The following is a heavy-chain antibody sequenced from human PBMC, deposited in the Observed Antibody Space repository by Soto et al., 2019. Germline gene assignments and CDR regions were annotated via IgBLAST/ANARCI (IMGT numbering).Heavy chain of an antibody. J-gene: IGHJ4*02. CDR1: GYTFTSYE. Sequence: ASLKGSCKASGYTFTSYEINWVGQATGQGLEWMGWMNPNSGNTGYAQKFQGRVTMARNTSITTAYMALSSLRSEDTAIYYCARIPDQFCTGGHCFSLGYWGQGALVTVSS. CDR2: MNPNSGNT. D-gene: IGHD2-8*02. CDR3: ARIPDQFCTGGHCFSLGY. V-gene: IGHV1-8*02.